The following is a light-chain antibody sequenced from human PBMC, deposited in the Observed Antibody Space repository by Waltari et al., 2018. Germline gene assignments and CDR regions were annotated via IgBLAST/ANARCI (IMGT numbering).Light chain of an antibody. CDR3: YSYTTSSTYV. CDR2: DVI. V-gene: IGLV2-14*03. Sequence: QSALTQPASASGSPGQSITISCTGTSSDVVGYNFVSWYQQHPGKAPKLMIYDVINRPSGVSSRFSGSKSGNTASLTISGLQAEDEAYYYCYSYTTSSTYVFGTGTQVTVL. J-gene: IGLJ1*01. CDR1: SSDVVGYNF.